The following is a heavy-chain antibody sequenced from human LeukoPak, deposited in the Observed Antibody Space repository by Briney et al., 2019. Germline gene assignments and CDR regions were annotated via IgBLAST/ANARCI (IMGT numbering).Heavy chain of an antibody. D-gene: IGHD3-3*01. CDR3: ARHHYDFWSGYPNWFDP. V-gene: IGHV4-39*01. CDR1: GASISISSDY. Sequence: SETLSLTCTVSGASISISSDYWGWIPQPPGKGLEWIGRIYYSGSTYYNPSLKGRVTISVDTSKNQFSLKLRSVTAADMAVYYCARHHYDFWSGYPNWFDPWGQGTLVTVSS. CDR2: IYYSGST. J-gene: IGHJ5*02.